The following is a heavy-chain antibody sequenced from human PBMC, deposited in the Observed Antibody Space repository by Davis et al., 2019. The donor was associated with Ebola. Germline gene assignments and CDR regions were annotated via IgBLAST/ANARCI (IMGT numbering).Heavy chain of an antibody. J-gene: IGHJ6*02. Sequence: ASVKVSCKASGYTFTSYGISWVRQAPGQGLEWMGWISAYNGNTNYAQKLQGRVTMTTDTSTSTAYMELRSLRSDDTAAYYCARSTRGTRGEGLWFRPRESHGMDVWGQGTTVTVSS. CDR3: ARSTRGTRGEGLWFRPRESHGMDV. V-gene: IGHV1-18*01. CDR2: ISAYNGNT. D-gene: IGHD3-10*01. CDR1: GYTFTSYG.